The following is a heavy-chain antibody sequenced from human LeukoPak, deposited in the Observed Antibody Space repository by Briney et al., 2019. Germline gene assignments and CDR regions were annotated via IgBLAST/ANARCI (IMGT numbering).Heavy chain of an antibody. CDR3: ARDSTGPFGVVIIPRYYYYYGMDV. CDR1: GYTFTGYY. D-gene: IGHD3-3*01. Sequence: ASVKVSCKASGYTFTGYYMHWVRQAPGQGLEWMGWINPNSGGTNYAQKFQGRVTMTRDTSISTAYMELSSLRSEDTAVYYCARDSTGPFGVVIIPRYYYYYGMDVWGQGTTVTVSS. V-gene: IGHV1-2*02. CDR2: INPNSGGT. J-gene: IGHJ6*02.